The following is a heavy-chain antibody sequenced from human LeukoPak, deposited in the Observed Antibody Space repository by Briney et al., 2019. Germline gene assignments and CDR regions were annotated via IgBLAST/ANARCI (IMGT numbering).Heavy chain of an antibody. J-gene: IGHJ4*02. CDR3: AKDPPVLRFLEWYKYYFDY. CDR1: GFTFSSYA. CDR2: ISGSGGST. Sequence: GGSLRLSCAASGFTFSSYAMSWVRQAPGKGLEWVSAISGSGGSTYYADPVKGRFTISRDNSKNTLYLQMNSLRAEDTAVYYCAKDPPVLRFLEWYKYYFDYWGQGTLVTVSS. D-gene: IGHD3-3*01. V-gene: IGHV3-23*01.